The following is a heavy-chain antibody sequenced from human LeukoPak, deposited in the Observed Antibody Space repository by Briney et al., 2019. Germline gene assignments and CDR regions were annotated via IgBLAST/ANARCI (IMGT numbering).Heavy chain of an antibody. J-gene: IGHJ4*02. D-gene: IGHD3-10*02. Sequence: PGGSLRLSXAASGFSFGIYWMGWVRQAPGKGLEWMANINQYGSAVHYADSVKGRFTISRDNAKNSLYLQMNSLRAEDTAVYYCVRDAGYYVHDVWGQGTLVTVSS. V-gene: IGHV3-7*01. CDR1: GFSFGIYW. CDR2: INQYGSAV. CDR3: VRDAGYYVHDV.